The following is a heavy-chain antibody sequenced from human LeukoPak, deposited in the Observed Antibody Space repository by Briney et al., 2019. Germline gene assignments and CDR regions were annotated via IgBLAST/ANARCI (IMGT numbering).Heavy chain of an antibody. D-gene: IGHD2-15*01. Sequence: PGGSLRLSCAASGFTFNSYSMNWVRQAPGKGLEWLSSISRSSTYIYYVDSVEGRFTSSRDNAKSPLFLQMNSLRAEDTAVYYCARESMAVGASYFDYWGQGTLVTVSS. CDR2: ISRSSTYI. V-gene: IGHV3-21*01. CDR3: ARESMAVGASYFDY. J-gene: IGHJ4*02. CDR1: GFTFNSYS.